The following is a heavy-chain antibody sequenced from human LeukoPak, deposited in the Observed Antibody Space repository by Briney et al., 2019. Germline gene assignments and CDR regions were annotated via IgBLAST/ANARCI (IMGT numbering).Heavy chain of an antibody. CDR2: MNPNSGNT. Sequence: ASVKVSCKASGYTFTSYDINWVRQATGQGLEWMGWMNPNSGNTGYAQKFQGRVTVTRNTSTSTVHMELSGLRSEDTAVYYCARDQEGFDYWGQGTLVTVSS. CDR3: ARDQEGFDY. V-gene: IGHV1-8*01. CDR1: GYTFTSYD. J-gene: IGHJ4*02.